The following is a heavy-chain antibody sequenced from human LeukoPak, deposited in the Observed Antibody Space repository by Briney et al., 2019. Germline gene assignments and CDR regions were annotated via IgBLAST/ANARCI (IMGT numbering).Heavy chain of an antibody. CDR3: ARVKRRYQLLKPLHETPSHYFDY. V-gene: IGHV4-39*07. D-gene: IGHD2-2*01. J-gene: IGHJ4*02. Sequence: PSETLSLTCTVSGGSISSSSYYWGWIRQPPGKGLEWIGSIYYSGSTYYNPSLKSRVTISVDTSKSQFSLKLSSVTAADTAVYYCARVKRRYQLLKPLHETPSHYFDYWGQGTLVTVSS. CDR2: IYYSGST. CDR1: GGSISSSSYY.